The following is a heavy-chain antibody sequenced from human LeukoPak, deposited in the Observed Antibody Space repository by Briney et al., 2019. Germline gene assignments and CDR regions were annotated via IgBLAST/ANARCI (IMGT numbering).Heavy chain of an antibody. D-gene: IGHD2-15*01. CDR2: VNPNSGGT. CDR3: ARVEVPRDINDWYFDL. J-gene: IGHJ2*01. CDR1: GYTFTGYY. V-gene: IGHV1-2*02. Sequence: ASVRVSCKASGYTFTGYYMHWVRQAPGQGLEWMGWVNPNSGGTNYAQKFQGRVTMTRDTSISTAYMELSRLRSDDTAVYYCARVEVPRDINDWYFDLWGRGTLVTVSS.